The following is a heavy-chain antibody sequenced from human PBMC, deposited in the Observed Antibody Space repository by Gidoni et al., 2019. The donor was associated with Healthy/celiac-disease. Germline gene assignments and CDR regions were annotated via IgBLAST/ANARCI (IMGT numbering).Heavy chain of an antibody. V-gene: IGHV3-23*01. Sequence: EVQMLESGGGLVQPGGSLRLSCAASGFTFSSYAMIWCRQAPGKGLAWVSAIRCSGGSTYYADSVKGRFTSSRDNSKNTLYLQMNSRRAEDTDVYYCAKDPGMGLFAAALNWFDPWGQGTLVTVSS. J-gene: IGHJ5*02. CDR1: GFTFSSYA. D-gene: IGHD6-13*01. CDR2: IRCSGGST. CDR3: AKDPGMGLFAAALNWFDP.